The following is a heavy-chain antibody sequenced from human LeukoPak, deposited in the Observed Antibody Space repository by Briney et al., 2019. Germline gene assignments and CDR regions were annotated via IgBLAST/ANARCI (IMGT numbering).Heavy chain of an antibody. CDR1: GGSISSSSYY. V-gene: IGHV4-39*07. Sequence: SETLSLTCTVSGGSISSSSYYWGWIRQPPGKGLEWIGSIYYSGSTYYNPSLKSRVTISVDTSKNQFSLKLSSVTAADTAVNYCASSRITIFGVVPDWFDPWGQGTLVTVSS. CDR3: ASSRITIFGVVPDWFDP. J-gene: IGHJ5*02. CDR2: IYYSGST. D-gene: IGHD3-3*01.